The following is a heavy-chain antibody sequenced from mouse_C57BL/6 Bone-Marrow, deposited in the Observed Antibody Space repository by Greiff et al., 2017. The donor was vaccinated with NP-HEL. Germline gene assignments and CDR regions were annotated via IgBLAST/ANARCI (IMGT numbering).Heavy chain of an antibody. Sequence: EVHLVESGPGLAKPSQTLSLTCSVTGYSITSDYWNWIRKFPGNKLEYMGYISYSGSTYYNPSLKSRISITRDTSKNQYYLQLNSVTTEDTATYYCARDHYYGSSFHWYFDVWGTGTTVTVSS. CDR2: ISYSGST. CDR1: GYSITSDY. CDR3: ARDHYYGSSFHWYFDV. D-gene: IGHD1-1*01. V-gene: IGHV3-8*01. J-gene: IGHJ1*03.